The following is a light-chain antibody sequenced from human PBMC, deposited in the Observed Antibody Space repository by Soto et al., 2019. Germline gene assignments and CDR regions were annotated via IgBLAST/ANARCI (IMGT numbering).Light chain of an antibody. Sequence: QSVLTQPPSVSGAPGQRVTISCTGSSSNIGAGYDLHWYQQLPGTAPKLLIYGNSNRPSGVPDRFSGSKSGTSASLAITGLQAEDEADYYCQSYDSSLSGLHVVFGGGTKVTVL. CDR2: GNS. CDR3: QSYDSSLSGLHVV. J-gene: IGLJ2*01. CDR1: SSNIGAGYD. V-gene: IGLV1-40*01.